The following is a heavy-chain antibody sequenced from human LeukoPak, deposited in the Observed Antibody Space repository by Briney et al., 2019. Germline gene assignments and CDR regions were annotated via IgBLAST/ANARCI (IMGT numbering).Heavy chain of an antibody. D-gene: IGHD3-10*01. CDR1: GFVFSSYG. Sequence: GGSLRLSCAASGFVFSSYGMHWVRQVPGKGLEWVAVISYEGSNEYYADSVKGRFTISRDNSKSTLYLQMNSLRAEDTAVYYCAKGKRYYVSGSYYNDYWGQGTLVTVSS. CDR3: AKGKRYYVSGSYYNDY. CDR2: ISYEGSNE. J-gene: IGHJ4*02. V-gene: IGHV3-30*18.